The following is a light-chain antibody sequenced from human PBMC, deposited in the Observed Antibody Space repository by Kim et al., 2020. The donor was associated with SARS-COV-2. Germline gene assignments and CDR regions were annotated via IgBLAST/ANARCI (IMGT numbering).Light chain of an antibody. CDR1: QDISMW. V-gene: IGKV1-12*01. Sequence: VGDRRNNARRTSQDISMWLAWYQQKPGEAPKRLIYSASTLQRGVPERFRGSGTGTGYTLNISSLQPEDFATYYCQQGDRIPWTFGQGTKVDIK. CDR3: QQGDRIPWT. CDR2: SAS. J-gene: IGKJ1*01.